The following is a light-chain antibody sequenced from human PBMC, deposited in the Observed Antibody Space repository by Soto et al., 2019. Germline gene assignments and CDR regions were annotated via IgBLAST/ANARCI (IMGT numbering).Light chain of an antibody. V-gene: IGKV3-20*01. CDR1: QSVSSSY. CDR3: QQYGSSPRT. CDR2: GAA. Sequence: DIVLTQAPGTLSLSPGERATLSCRASQSVSSSYLAWDQQNPGQAPRLLIYGAASRATGIPDRFSGSGSGTDFTLIISRLEPEDFAVYYCQQYGSSPRTFGQGTKVEIK. J-gene: IGKJ1*01.